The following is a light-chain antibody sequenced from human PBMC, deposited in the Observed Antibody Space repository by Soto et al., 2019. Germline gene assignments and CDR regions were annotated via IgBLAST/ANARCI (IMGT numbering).Light chain of an antibody. CDR3: SSYTSSSTYV. CDR1: SSDVGGFNY. Sequence: QSVLTQPASVSGSPGQSITISCTGTSSDVGGFNYVSWYQHHPGKAPKLMIYEVSNRPSGVSNRFSGSKSGNTASLTISGLQAEDEADYYCSSYTSSSTYVFGTGTNLTVL. J-gene: IGLJ1*01. V-gene: IGLV2-14*01. CDR2: EVS.